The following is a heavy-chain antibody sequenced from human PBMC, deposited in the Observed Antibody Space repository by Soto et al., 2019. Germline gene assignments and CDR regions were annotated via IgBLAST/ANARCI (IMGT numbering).Heavy chain of an antibody. J-gene: IGHJ3*02. Sequence: SETLSLTCTFSGCSIRSSSYYWGWIRQPPGKGLEWIGSIYYSGSTYYNPSLKSRVTISVDTSKNQFSLKLSSVTAADTAVYYCARLLATVTTRAFDIWGQGTMVTVSS. D-gene: IGHD4-17*01. CDR2: IYYSGST. CDR1: GCSIRSSSYY. CDR3: ARLLATVTTRAFDI. V-gene: IGHV4-39*01.